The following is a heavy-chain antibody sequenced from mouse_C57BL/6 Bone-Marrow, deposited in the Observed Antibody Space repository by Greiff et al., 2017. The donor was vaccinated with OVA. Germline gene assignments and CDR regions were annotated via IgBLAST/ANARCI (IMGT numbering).Heavy chain of an antibody. CDR2: IWSGGST. D-gene: IGHD1-1*01. CDR3: AKKLLYGSSFFDV. J-gene: IGHJ1*03. Sequence: VQLQQSGPGLVQPSQSLSITCTVSGFSLTSYGVHWVRQSPGQGLEWLGVIWSGGSTAYNAAFISRLSITKDNSKSQVFFKMNSLQADDTAVYYCAKKLLYGSSFFDVWGTGTTVTVSS. CDR1: GFSLTSYG. V-gene: IGHV2-5*01.